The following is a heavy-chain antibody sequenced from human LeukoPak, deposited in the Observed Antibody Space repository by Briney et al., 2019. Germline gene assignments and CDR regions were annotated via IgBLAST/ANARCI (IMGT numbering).Heavy chain of an antibody. J-gene: IGHJ4*02. CDR3: AKGQIPSGELLRFDY. CDR1: GFNFNTYT. D-gene: IGHD1-26*01. Sequence: GGSLRLSCAASGFNFNTYTMNWVRQAPGKGLEWVSSISSDSSYIYYADAVHGRFTVSRDNSKNTLYLQMSSLRAEDTAVYYCAKGQIPSGELLRFDYWGQGTLVTVSS. CDR2: ISSDSSYI. V-gene: IGHV3-21*04.